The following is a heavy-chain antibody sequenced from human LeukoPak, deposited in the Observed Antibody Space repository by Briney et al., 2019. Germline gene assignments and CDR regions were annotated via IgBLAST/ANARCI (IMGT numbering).Heavy chain of an antibody. J-gene: IGHJ4*02. V-gene: IGHV3-30*09. CDR1: GCTVSSYA. CDR2: ISYDGSSK. Sequence: GATLRLSCAASGCTVSSYAMQVVVRAPAKGLEGVAVISYDGSSKYYADSLKGRVAISRDNSKNTLYLQMNNMRDAGTALNYFTSDYSRGYWGQGTLVTVS. D-gene: IGHD2-21*01. CDR3: TSDYSRGY.